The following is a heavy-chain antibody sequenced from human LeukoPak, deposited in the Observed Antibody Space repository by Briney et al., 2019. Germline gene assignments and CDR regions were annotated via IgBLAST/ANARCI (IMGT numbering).Heavy chain of an antibody. CDR1: GGSFSGYY. D-gene: IGHD3-9*01. Sequence: SETLSLTCAVYGGSFSGYYWSWIRQPPGKGLEWIGEINHSGSTNYNPSLKSRVTISVDTSKNQFSLKLSSVTAADTAVYHCARATKLLRYFDWSRHYFDYWGQGTLVTVSS. J-gene: IGHJ4*02. CDR3: ARATKLLRYFDWSRHYFDY. V-gene: IGHV4-34*01. CDR2: INHSGST.